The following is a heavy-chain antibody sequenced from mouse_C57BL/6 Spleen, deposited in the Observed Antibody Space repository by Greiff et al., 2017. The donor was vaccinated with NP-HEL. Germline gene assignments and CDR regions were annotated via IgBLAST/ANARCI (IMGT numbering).Heavy chain of an antibody. V-gene: IGHV1-74*01. Sequence: QVQLKQPGAELVKPGASVKVSCKASGYTFTSYWMHWVKQRPGQGLEWIGRIHPSDSDTNYNQKFKGKATLTVDKSSSTAYMQLSSLTSEDSAVYYCAIPIYYDYEYWYFDVWGTGTTVTVSS. CDR1: GYTFTSYW. CDR3: AIPIYYDYEYWYFDV. D-gene: IGHD2-4*01. CDR2: IHPSDSDT. J-gene: IGHJ1*03.